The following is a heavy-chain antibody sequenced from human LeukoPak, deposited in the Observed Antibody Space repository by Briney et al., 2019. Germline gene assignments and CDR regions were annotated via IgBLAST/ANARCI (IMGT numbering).Heavy chain of an antibody. CDR2: ISSSSSTI. V-gene: IGHV3-48*01. J-gene: IGHJ4*02. Sequence: PGGSLRLSCAGSGFTFNNYNMNWVRQAPGKGLEWVSYISSSSSTIYYADSVKGRFTISRDNAKNSLYLQMNSLGAEDTAMYYCARDFNGDYAHWGQGTLVTVSS. CDR1: GFTFNNYN. CDR3: ARDFNGDYAH. D-gene: IGHD4-17*01.